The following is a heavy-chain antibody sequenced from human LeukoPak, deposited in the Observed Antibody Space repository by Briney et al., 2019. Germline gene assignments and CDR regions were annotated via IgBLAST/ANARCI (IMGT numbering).Heavy chain of an antibody. CDR3: ARVGGKGGSYLYYYYGMDV. D-gene: IGHD1-26*01. J-gene: IGHJ6*02. Sequence: PAGGSLRLSCAASGFTFSSYAMHWVRQAPGKGLEWVAVISYDGSNKYYADSVKGRFTISRDNSKNTLYLQMNSLRAEDTAVYYCARVGGKGGSYLYYYYGMDVWGQGTTVTVSS. CDR1: GFTFSSYA. CDR2: ISYDGSNK. V-gene: IGHV3-30-3*01.